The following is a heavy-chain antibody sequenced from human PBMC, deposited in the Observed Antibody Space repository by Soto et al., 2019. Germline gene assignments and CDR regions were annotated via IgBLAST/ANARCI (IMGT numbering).Heavy chain of an antibody. V-gene: IGHV1-3*01. Sequence: ASVKVSCKASGYTFTSYAMHWVRQAPGQRLEWMGWINAGNGNTKYSQTFQGRVTITRDTSASTAYMELSSLRSEDTAVYYCARVGADGAGTTDYYGMDVWGQGTTVTVS. J-gene: IGHJ6*02. CDR1: GYTFTSYA. D-gene: IGHD1-7*01. CDR2: INAGNGNT. CDR3: ARVGADGAGTTDYYGMDV.